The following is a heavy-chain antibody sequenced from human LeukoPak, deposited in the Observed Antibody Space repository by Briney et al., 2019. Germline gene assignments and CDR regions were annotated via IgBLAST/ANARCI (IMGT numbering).Heavy chain of an antibody. Sequence: GGSLRLSCAASGFTFSNYCMNWVRQAPGEGLEWVASISSTSEYVLHSDSLQGRFSISRDNARDSLFLEMNSLRAEDTAIYYCARVPLDIILLYYMHVWGKGTTVTASS. D-gene: IGHD2-21*01. CDR2: ISSTSEYV. CDR1: GFTFSNYC. CDR3: ARVPLDIILLYYMHV. V-gene: IGHV3-21*01. J-gene: IGHJ6*03.